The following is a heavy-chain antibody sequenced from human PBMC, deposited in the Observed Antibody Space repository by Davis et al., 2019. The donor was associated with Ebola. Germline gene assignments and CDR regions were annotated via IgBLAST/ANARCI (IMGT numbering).Heavy chain of an antibody. CDR2: INPLSGGT. V-gene: IGHV1-2*04. CDR1: GYTFTSYY. D-gene: IGHD2-2*01. CDR3: ARGTVHFSPEIVVVPAAGDAFDI. Sequence: ASVKVSCKASGYTFTSYYLHWVRQAPGQGLEWMGWINPLSGGTNYAQKFQGWVTMTRDTSISTAYMELSRLRSDDTAVYYCARGTVHFSPEIVVVPAAGDAFDIWGQGTMVTVSS. J-gene: IGHJ3*02.